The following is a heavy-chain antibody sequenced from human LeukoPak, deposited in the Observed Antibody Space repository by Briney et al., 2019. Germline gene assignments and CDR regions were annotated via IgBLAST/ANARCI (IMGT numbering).Heavy chain of an antibody. V-gene: IGHV3-23*01. CDR2: ISGSGGST. Sequence: GGSLRLSCPASGFTFSSYAMSWVRQAPGKGLEWVSAISGSGGSTYYADSVKGRFTISRDNSKNTLYLQMNSLRAEDTAVYYCAKSDLSRRAEYFQHWGQGTLVTVSS. J-gene: IGHJ1*01. CDR3: AKSDLSRRAEYFQH. D-gene: IGHD6-13*01. CDR1: GFTFSSYA.